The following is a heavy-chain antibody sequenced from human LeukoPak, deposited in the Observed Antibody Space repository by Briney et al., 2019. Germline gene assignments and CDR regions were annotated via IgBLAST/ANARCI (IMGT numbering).Heavy chain of an antibody. CDR1: GGSISSSNW. J-gene: IGHJ4*02. D-gene: IGHD6-19*01. Sequence: SGTLSLTCAVSGGSISSSNWWSWVRQPPGKGLEWIGEIYHSGSTNYNPSLKSRVTISVDKSKNQFSLKLSSVTAADTAVYYCARDSSLAVAGTGGFDYWGQGTLVTVSS. V-gene: IGHV4-4*02. CDR3: ARDSSLAVAGTGGFDY. CDR2: IYHSGST.